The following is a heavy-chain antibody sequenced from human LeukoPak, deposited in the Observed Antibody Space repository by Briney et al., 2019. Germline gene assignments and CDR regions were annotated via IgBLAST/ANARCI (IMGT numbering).Heavy chain of an antibody. CDR1: GGSFSGYY. CDR2: INHSGST. Sequence: SETLSLTCAVYGGSFSGYYWSWIRQPPGKGLEWIGEINHSGSTNYNPSLKSRVTISVDTSKNQFSLKLSSVTAADTAVYYCARASSIGYSYGKDFGYWGQGTLVTVSS. D-gene: IGHD5-18*01. J-gene: IGHJ4*02. CDR3: ARASSIGYSYGKDFGY. V-gene: IGHV4-34*01.